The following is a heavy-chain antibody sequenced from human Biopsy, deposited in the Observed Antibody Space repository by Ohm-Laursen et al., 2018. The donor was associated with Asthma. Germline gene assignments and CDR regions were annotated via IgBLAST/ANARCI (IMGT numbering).Heavy chain of an antibody. V-gene: IGHV4-31*03. D-gene: IGHD4-17*01. J-gene: IGHJ5*02. CDR2: IYYSGST. Sequence: TLSLTCTASGGSINIGDYYWSWIRQHPVKGLEWIGYIYYSGSTYYNPSLKSRVSMSLDTSKNQFSLSLTSVTAADTAVYYCARTTYGDDGFDPWGQGTLVTVSS. CDR1: GGSINIGDYY. CDR3: ARTTYGDDGFDP.